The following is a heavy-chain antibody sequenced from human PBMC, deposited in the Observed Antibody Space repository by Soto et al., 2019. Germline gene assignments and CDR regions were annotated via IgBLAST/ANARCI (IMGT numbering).Heavy chain of an antibody. CDR2: IDPSDSYT. CDR1: GYSFTSYW. V-gene: IGHV5-10-1*01. J-gene: IGHJ6*02. CDR3: ASCIAVAGDYYYYGMDV. D-gene: IGHD6-19*01. Sequence: PGESLKISCKGSGYSFTSYWISWVRQMPGKGLEWMGRIDPSDSYTNYSPSFQGHVTISADKSISTAYLQWSSLKASDTAMYYCASCIAVAGDYYYYGMDVWGQGTTVTVSS.